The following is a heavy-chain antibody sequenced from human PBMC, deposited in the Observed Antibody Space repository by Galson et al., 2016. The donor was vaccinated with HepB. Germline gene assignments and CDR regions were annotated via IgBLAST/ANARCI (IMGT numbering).Heavy chain of an antibody. CDR1: GFTLSSYG. CDR3: ASVSVFGGGMDV. J-gene: IGHJ6*02. CDR2: IWYDGVNT. D-gene: IGHD3-16*01. Sequence: SLRLSCAASGFTLSSYGIHWVRQAPGKGLEWVAVIWYDGVNTYYADSVKGRFTISRDNSKNTLYLQMNSLRAEDTAVYYCASVSVFGGGMDVWGQGTTVTVSS. V-gene: IGHV3-33*01.